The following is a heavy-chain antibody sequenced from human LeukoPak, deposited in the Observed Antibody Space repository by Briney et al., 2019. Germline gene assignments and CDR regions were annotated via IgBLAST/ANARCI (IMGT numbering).Heavy chain of an antibody. CDR3: AREGAGSGWPDY. CDR2: INGYNGNT. CDR1: GYXFINYG. J-gene: IGHJ4*02. Sequence: GASVKVSCKASGYXFINYGISWVRQAPGQGLEWMGWINGYNGNTNYAQKLQGRVSMTTDTSTNTAYMELRSLRSDDTAEYYCAREGAGSGWPDYWGQGTLVTVSS. V-gene: IGHV1-18*01. D-gene: IGHD6-19*01.